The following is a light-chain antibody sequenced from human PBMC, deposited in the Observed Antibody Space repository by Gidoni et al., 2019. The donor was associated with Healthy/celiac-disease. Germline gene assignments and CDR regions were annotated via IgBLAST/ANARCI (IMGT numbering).Light chain of an antibody. Sequence: EIALTQSPGTLSLSPGERATLSCRASQSVSSSYLAWYQQKPGQAPRLLIYGASSRATGIPDRFSGSGSGTDFTLTISSLEPEDFAVYYCQQYGSSLFTFGPGTKVDIK. CDR3: QQYGSSLFT. J-gene: IGKJ3*01. CDR2: GAS. V-gene: IGKV3-20*01. CDR1: QSVSSSY.